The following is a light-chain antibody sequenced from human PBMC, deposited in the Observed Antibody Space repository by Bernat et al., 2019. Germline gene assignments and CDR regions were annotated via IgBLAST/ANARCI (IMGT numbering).Light chain of an antibody. J-gene: IGKJ5*01. CDR1: QSVSSSY. CDR3: QQYGSSPLIT. Sequence: EIVLTQSPGTLSLSPGERATLSCRASQSVSSSYLAWYQQKHGQAPRLLIYGASSRATGIPGRFSGSGSGTDFTLTISRLEPEDFAVYYCQQYGSSPLITFGQGTRLEIK. CDR2: GAS. V-gene: IGKV3-20*01.